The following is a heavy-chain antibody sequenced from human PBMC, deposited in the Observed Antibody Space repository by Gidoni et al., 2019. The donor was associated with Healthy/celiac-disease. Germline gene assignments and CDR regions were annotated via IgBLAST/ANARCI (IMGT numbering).Heavy chain of an antibody. V-gene: IGHV4-59*01. J-gene: IGHJ4*02. Sequence: QVQLQESGPGLVKPSETLSLTCTVSGGSISSYYWSWIRQPPGKGLGWIGYIYYSGSTNYNPSLKSRVTISVDTSKNQFSLKLSSVTAADTAVYYCARGGLYSGSYFDYWGQGTLVTVSS. D-gene: IGHD1-26*01. CDR3: ARGGLYSGSYFDY. CDR1: GGSISSYY. CDR2: IYYSGST.